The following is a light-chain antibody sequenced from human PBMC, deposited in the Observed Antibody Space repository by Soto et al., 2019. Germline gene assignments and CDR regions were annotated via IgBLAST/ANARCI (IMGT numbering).Light chain of an antibody. Sequence: ELVLTQSPVTLSLSPGERATLSCRASQTVRNNCLAWYQQKPGQAPRLLIYDASSRATGLPARFSGTGSGTEFTLTINSLQAEDSAVYYCQQYYNWPRTFGQGTRLEIK. CDR1: QTVRNN. CDR3: QQYYNWPRT. J-gene: IGKJ5*01. V-gene: IGKV3-15*01. CDR2: DAS.